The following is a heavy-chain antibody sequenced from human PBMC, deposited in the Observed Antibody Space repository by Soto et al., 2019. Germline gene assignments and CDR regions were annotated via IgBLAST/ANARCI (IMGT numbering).Heavy chain of an antibody. CDR2: ISGSGSNT. CDR3: TTGVERNSNWYGKFAS. D-gene: IGHD6-13*01. V-gene: IGHV3-23*01. Sequence: EVQLMESGGALERPGGSLRLSCAASGFTFNNFAMIWVRQAPGKGLEWVSAISGSGSNTYYADSVKGRFTISRDNSKNTVSLQMSSLRVEDTAVYYCTTGVERNSNWYGKFASWGQGTQVTVSS. CDR1: GFTFNNFA. J-gene: IGHJ4*02.